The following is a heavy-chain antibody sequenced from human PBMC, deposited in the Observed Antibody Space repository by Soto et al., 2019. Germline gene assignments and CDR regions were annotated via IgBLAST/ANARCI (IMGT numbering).Heavy chain of an antibody. CDR3: ARFNSSSFYYYGMDV. CDR2: IIPIFGTA. CDR1: GGTFSSYA. D-gene: IGHD6-13*01. J-gene: IGHJ6*02. V-gene: IGHV1-69*13. Sequence: SVKVSCKACGGTFSSYAISWVRQAPGQGLEWMGGIIPIFGTANYAQKFQGRVTITADESTSTAYMELSSLRSEDTAVYYCARFNSSSFYYYGMDVWGQGTTVTVSS.